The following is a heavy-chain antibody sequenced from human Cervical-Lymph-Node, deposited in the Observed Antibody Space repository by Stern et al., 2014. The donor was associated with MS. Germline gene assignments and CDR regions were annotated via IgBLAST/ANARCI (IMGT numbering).Heavy chain of an antibody. D-gene: IGHD3-3*01. CDR3: ATGLFGAFDI. V-gene: IGHV1-24*01. CDR1: GYILSKIS. J-gene: IGHJ3*02. CDR2: FDPAEGET. Sequence: QVQLIQSGVEVTRPGASVKVSCKVSGYILSKISIHWVRQAPGKGLEWLGGFDPAEGETVYAQNLQVRVTMTEDISTDIAYMELRSLRSEDTAVYYCATGLFGAFDIWGQGTLITVSS.